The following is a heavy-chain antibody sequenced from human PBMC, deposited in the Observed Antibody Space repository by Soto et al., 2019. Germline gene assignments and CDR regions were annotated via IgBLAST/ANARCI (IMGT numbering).Heavy chain of an antibody. D-gene: IGHD3-10*01. CDR1: GGSISSGGYY. J-gene: IGHJ6*03. CDR3: ARDDDGWGSTNYYYYMDV. Sequence: QVQLQESGPGLVKPSQTLSLTCTVSGGSISSGGYYWSWIRQHPGKGLEWIGYIYYSGSTYYNPSLKSRATISVDSSKNLSSLKISSVAAANTAVYYCARDDDGWGSTNYYYYMDVWGKGTTVTVSS. CDR2: IYYSGST. V-gene: IGHV4-31*03.